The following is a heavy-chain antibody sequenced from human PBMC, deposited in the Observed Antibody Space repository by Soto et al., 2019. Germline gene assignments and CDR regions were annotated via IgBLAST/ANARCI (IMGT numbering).Heavy chain of an antibody. Sequence: SETLSLTCTVSGGSISRYYWSWIRQPPGKGLEWIGYLYNTGSTIYNPSLESRVTISVDTSKNQFSLKLNSVTAADTAVYYWARDLWGYCGTDCYPLDVWGPGTTVT. V-gene: IGHV4-59*01. CDR2: LYNTGST. CDR3: ARDLWGYCGTDCYPLDV. CDR1: GGSISRYY. J-gene: IGHJ6*02. D-gene: IGHD2-21*02.